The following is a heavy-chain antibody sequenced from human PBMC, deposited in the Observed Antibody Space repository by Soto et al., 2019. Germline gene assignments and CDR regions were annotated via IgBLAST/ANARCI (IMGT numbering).Heavy chain of an antibody. D-gene: IGHD2-15*01. CDR1: GYSFTSYW. CDR2: IYPGDSDT. J-gene: IGHJ6*02. V-gene: IGHV5-51*01. CDR3: ARHCSGGSCYFGRYYYYGMDV. Sequence: PGESLKISCKGSGYSFTSYWIGWVRQMPGKGLEWMGIIYPGDSDTRYSPSFQGQVTISADKSISTAYLQWSSLKASDTAMYYCARHCSGGSCYFGRYYYYGMDVWGQGTTVTAP.